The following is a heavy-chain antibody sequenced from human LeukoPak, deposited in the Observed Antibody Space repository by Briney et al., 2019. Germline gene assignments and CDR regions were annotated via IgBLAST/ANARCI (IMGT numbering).Heavy chain of an antibody. CDR2: SWYDGSKS. J-gene: IGHJ4*02. D-gene: IGHD1-26*01. CDR3: ARTVGNRPDC. CDR1: GLIFSDAW. Sequence: PGGSLRLSCAASGLIFSDAWMGWVRQAPGKGLEWVAISWYDGSKSYFVDSVKGRFTISRDNSKNLVYLQMNSLTAEDTAVYYCARTVGNRPDCWGQGTLVTVSS. V-gene: IGHV3-33*08.